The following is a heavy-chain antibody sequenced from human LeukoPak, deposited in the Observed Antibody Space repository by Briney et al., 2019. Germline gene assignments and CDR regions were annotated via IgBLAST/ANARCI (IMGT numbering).Heavy chain of an antibody. V-gene: IGHV4-30-2*01. Sequence: SETLSLTCTVSGGSISSGGYYWSWIRQPPGKSLEWIGYIYHSGSTYYNPSLKSRVTISVDRSKNQFSLKLSSVTAADTAVYYCARDERIAAAGGDYLDVWGKGTTVTVSS. J-gene: IGHJ6*03. CDR2: IYHSGST. D-gene: IGHD6-13*01. CDR3: ARDERIAAAGGDYLDV. CDR1: GGSISSGGYY.